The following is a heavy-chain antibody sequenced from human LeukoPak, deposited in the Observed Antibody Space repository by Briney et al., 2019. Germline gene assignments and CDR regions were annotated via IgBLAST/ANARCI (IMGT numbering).Heavy chain of an antibody. CDR3: ARGPKAGAIYFDY. Sequence: ASVKVSCKASGYTFTGYYMHWARQAPGQGLEWMGWINPNSGGTNYAQKFQGRVTMTRDTSISTAYMELSRLRSDDTAVYYCARGPKAGAIYFDYWGQGTLVTVSS. D-gene: IGHD6-13*01. J-gene: IGHJ4*02. CDR2: INPNSGGT. CDR1: GYTFTGYY. V-gene: IGHV1-2*02.